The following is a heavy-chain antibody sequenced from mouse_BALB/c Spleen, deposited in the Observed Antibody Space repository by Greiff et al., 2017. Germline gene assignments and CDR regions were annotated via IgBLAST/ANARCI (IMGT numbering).Heavy chain of an antibody. J-gene: IGHJ3*01. CDR3: TPYGSSFAY. CDR1: GYTFTDYE. Sequence: QVQLQQSGAELVRPGASVTLSCKASGYTFTDYEMHWVKQTPVHGLEWIGAIDPETGGTAYNQKFKGKATLTADKSSSTAYMELRSLTSEDYAVYYCTPYGSSFAYWGQGTLVTVSA. CDR2: IDPETGGT. D-gene: IGHD1-1*01. V-gene: IGHV1-15*01.